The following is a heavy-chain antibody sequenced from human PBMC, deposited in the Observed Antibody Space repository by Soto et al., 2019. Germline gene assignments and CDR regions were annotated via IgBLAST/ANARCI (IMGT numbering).Heavy chain of an antibody. D-gene: IGHD6-19*01. J-gene: IGHJ2*01. CDR2: TYYRSQWYN. CDR1: GDSVSSKTAT. Sequence: QVQLQQSGPGLVKPSQTLSLICAISGDSVSSKTATWNWIRQSPSRGLEWLGRTYYRSQWYNDYAVSVKSRVVITPDTSQNQLSLQLNSVPPDDAAVYFCARDGSGFHWYFDLWGRGTLVTVSS. V-gene: IGHV6-1*01. CDR3: ARDGSGFHWYFDL.